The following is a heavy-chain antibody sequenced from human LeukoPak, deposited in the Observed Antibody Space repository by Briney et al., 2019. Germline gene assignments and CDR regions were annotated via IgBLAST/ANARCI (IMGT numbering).Heavy chain of an antibody. D-gene: IGHD5-18*01. Sequence: ASVKVSCKASGYTVPSYGISWVRQAPGQGLEWMGWISGYNGNTKYAHKVQGRVTMTTDTSTGTAYMELRSLRSDDTAVYYCARAYSYGSDYYYGMDVWGQGTTVTVSS. CDR1: GYTVPSYG. CDR2: ISGYNGNT. CDR3: ARAYSYGSDYYYGMDV. V-gene: IGHV1-18*01. J-gene: IGHJ6*02.